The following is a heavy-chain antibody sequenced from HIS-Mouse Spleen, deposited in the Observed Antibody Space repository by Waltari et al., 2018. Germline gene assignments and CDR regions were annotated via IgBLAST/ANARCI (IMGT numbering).Heavy chain of an antibody. J-gene: IGHJ4*02. D-gene: IGHD3-3*01. CDR2: ISGSGGST. CDR3: AKGEVGVLRFLLFDY. Sequence: EVQLLESGGGLVQPGGSLRLSCAASGFTFSSYAMSWVRLAPGKGLEWVAAISGSGGSTYYADSVKGRFTISRDNSKNTLYLQMNSLRAEDTAVYYCAKGEVGVLRFLLFDYWGQGTLVTVSS. CDR1: GFTFSSYA. V-gene: IGHV3-23*01.